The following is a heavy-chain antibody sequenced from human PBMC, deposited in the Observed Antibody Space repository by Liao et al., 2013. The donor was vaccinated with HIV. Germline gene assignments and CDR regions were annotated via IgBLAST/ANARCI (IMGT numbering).Heavy chain of an antibody. J-gene: IGHJ3*02. Sequence: QVQLQESGPGLVKPSQTLSLTCTVSAGSISSGDYYWSWIRQPPGKGLEWIGYIYYSGSTNYNPSLKSRVTISVDTSKNQFSLKLSSVTAADTAVYYCARDSGSYYSDAFDIWGQGTMVTVSS. D-gene: IGHD1-26*01. CDR1: AGSISSGDYY. CDR3: ARDSGSYYSDAFDI. V-gene: IGHV4-61*08. CDR2: IYYSGST.